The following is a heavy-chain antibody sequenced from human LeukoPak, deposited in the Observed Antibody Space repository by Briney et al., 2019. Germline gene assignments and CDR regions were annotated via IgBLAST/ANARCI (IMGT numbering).Heavy chain of an antibody. Sequence: ASVTVSFTSSVYTFITYYMHWVRQAPGQGLGRMGVINPRGGTPIYAQKFQGRVTMTTDTSTTTVYMDLSSLRSEDPAMYSCARVEGQPGTLTDWGQGTLVTVSS. V-gene: IGHV1-46*01. CDR2: INPRGGTP. CDR3: ARVEGQPGTLTD. D-gene: IGHD1-1*01. CDR1: VYTFITYY. J-gene: IGHJ4*02.